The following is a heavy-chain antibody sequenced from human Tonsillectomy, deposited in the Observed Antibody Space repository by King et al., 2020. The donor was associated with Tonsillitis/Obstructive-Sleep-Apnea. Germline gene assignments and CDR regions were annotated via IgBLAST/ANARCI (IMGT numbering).Heavy chain of an antibody. Sequence: VQLQESGPGLVKPSETLSLTCTVSGGSISSYYWSWIRQPPGKGLEWIGYIYYTGSTNYNPSLKSRVTISVDTSKNQFSLKLSSVTAADTAVYYCARIASVVNDYWGQGTLVTVSS. CDR2: IYYTGST. D-gene: IGHD3-22*01. J-gene: IGHJ4*02. CDR1: GGSISSYY. CDR3: ARIASVVNDY. V-gene: IGHV4-59*01.